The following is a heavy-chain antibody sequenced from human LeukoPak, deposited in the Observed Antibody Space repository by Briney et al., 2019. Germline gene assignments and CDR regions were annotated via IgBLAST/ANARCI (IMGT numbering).Heavy chain of an antibody. J-gene: IGHJ5*02. V-gene: IGHV4-4*02. CDR1: GGSISSSNW. D-gene: IGHD3-10*01. CDR3: AREGNYYGNTFDP. CDR2: IYHSGST. Sequence: SETLSLTCAVSGGSISSSNWWSWVRQPPGKGLEWIGEIYHSGSTNYNPSLKSRVTISVDTSKNQFSLKLSSVTAADTAVYYCAREGNYYGNTFDPWGQGTLVTVSS.